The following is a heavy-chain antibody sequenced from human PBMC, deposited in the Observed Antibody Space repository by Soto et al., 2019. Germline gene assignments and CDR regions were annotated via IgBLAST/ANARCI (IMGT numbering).Heavy chain of an antibody. D-gene: IGHD6-13*01. CDR1: GFTFSSYA. J-gene: IGHJ4*02. V-gene: IGHV3-23*01. CDR3: VKDRVQQLVQTLYFDY. Sequence: AGGSLRLSCTASGFTFSSYAMSWVRQAPGKGLEWVSAISGSGGSTYYADSVKGRFTISRDNSKNTLYLQMNSLRAEDTAVYYCVKDRVQQLVQTLYFDYWGQGTLVTVSS. CDR2: ISGSGGST.